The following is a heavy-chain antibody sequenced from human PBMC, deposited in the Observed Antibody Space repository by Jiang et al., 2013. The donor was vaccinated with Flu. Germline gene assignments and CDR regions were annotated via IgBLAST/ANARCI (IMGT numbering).Heavy chain of an antibody. CDR3: ARGEDVGDVVATPFDY. Sequence: QPGKSLRLSCAVSGFRFNNHVMYWVRQAPGKGLEWVAGISSDGRNKDYADSVKGRFTISRDTSRNTVYLQMSSLRPDDTSMYFCARGEDVGDVVATPFDYWGRGTLVTVSS. D-gene: IGHD2-15*01. CDR1: GFRFNNHV. CDR2: ISSDGRNK. J-gene: IGHJ4*02. V-gene: IGHV3-30*03.